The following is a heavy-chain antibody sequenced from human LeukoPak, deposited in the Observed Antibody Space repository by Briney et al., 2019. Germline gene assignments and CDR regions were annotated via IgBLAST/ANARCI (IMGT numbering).Heavy chain of an antibody. CDR3: ARDEEGIRYFDWLLDY. CDR2: ISNDGSNK. V-gene: IGHV3-30*03. CDR1: GFTFSNYW. J-gene: IGHJ4*02. Sequence: GGSRRLSCAASGFTFSNYWMHWVRQAPGKGLEWVAVISNDGSNKYYADSVDGRFTISRDTYKNTLYLQMNSLRAEDTAVYFCARDEEGIRYFDWLLDYWGQGTLVTVSS. D-gene: IGHD3-9*01.